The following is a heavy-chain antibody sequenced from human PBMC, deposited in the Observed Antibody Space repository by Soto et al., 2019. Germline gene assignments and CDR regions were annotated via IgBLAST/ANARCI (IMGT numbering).Heavy chain of an antibody. CDR2: IWYDGSNK. D-gene: IGHD4-17*01. J-gene: IGHJ4*02. CDR1: GFTFSSYG. V-gene: IGHV3-33*01. Sequence: QVQLVESGGGVVQPGRSLRLSCAASGFTFSSYGMHWVRQAPGKGLEWVAVIWYDGSNKYYADSVKGRFTISRDNSKNTLCLQMNSLRAEDTAVYYCARDGYGDRTNLYYFDYWGQGTLVTVSS. CDR3: ARDGYGDRTNLYYFDY.